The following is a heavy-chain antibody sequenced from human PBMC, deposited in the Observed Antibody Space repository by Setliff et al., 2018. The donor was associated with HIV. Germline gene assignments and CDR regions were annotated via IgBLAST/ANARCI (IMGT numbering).Heavy chain of an antibody. CDR1: GGSISRDSFY. CDR3: AGDSGYPSNWFDP. CDR2: IYYSGTT. V-gene: IGHV4-39*02. D-gene: IGHD3-22*01. Sequence: SETLSLTCTVFGGSISRDSFYWGWFRQPPGEGLEWIGSIYYSGTTYYAPSLXXXLTISVDTSTNQFSLKLTSVTAADTAMYFCAGDSGYPSNWFDPWGQGIXXTVSS. J-gene: IGHJ5*02.